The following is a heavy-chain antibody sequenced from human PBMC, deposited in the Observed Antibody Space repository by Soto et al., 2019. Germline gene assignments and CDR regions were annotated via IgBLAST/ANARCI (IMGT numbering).Heavy chain of an antibody. CDR1: GFTFSSYS. J-gene: IGHJ4*02. D-gene: IGHD2-15*01. CDR2: ISSSSRTI. Sequence: EVQLVESGGGLVQPGGSLRLSCAASGFTFSSYSMNWARQAPGKGLEWISYISSSSRTIYYPDSVKGLFTISRDNAKNSLYLQMNSLRSEDTAVYYCARDKGRSTLDYWGQGTLVTVSS. V-gene: IGHV3-48*01. CDR3: ARDKGRSTLDY.